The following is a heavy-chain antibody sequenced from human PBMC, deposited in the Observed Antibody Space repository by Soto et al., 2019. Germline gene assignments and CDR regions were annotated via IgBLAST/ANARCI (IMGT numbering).Heavy chain of an antibody. V-gene: IGHV3-23*05. J-gene: IGHJ3*01. CDR3: AKDHFKGNGVYDGFDV. Sequence: PGGSLRLSCAAPGLTMSTYAMSWVRQAPGKGLEWVSTIAGEDIFYADSVKGRFTISIDNSKNLLFLQMNSLTADDTATYYCAKDHFKGNGVYDGFDVWAQGTTVTVSS. CDR2: IAGEDI. CDR1: GLTMSTYA. D-gene: IGHD2-8*01.